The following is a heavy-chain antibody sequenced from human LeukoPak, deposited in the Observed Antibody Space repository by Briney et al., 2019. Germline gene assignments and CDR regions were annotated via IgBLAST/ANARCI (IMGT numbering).Heavy chain of an antibody. J-gene: IGHJ4*02. CDR1: GYSISSSNW. CDR2: IYYSGST. V-gene: IGHV4-28*06. CDR3: ARQTGSGLFTLP. Sequence: SDTPSLTCAVSGYSISSSNWWGWIRQPPGKGLECIGYIYYSGSTNYNPSLKSRVTISIDTSKNQISLRLTSVTATDTAMYYCARQTGSGLFTLPGGQGTLVTVSS. D-gene: IGHD3/OR15-3a*01.